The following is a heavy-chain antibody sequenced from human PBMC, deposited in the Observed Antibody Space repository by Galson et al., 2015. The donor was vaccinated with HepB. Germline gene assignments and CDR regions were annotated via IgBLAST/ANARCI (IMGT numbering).Heavy chain of an antibody. D-gene: IGHD3-22*01. CDR1: GFTFSWYG. V-gene: IGHV3-30*18. Sequence: SLRLSCAASGFTFSWYGMHWVRQAPGKGLQWVAVISYDGSNKYYGDSVKGRFTISRDNSKNTLYPQMNSLRAEDTAVYYCVKDHGYYDSSGNYRGYYYYGMDVWGQGTTATVSS. J-gene: IGHJ6*02. CDR3: VKDHGYYDSSGNYRGYYYYGMDV. CDR2: ISYDGSNK.